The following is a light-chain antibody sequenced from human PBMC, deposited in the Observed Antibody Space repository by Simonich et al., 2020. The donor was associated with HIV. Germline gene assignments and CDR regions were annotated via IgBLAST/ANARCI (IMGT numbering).Light chain of an antibody. Sequence: DIVIMQSPDSLAVSLGERATINCKSSQSVLYSSNNKNYLAWYQHKPGQPPNLLIYWASTLESGVPDRFSGSGSETDFTLTISSLQAEDVAVYYCQQYYITPQTFGQGTKVEIK. CDR3: QQYYITPQT. CDR1: QSVLYSSNNKNY. V-gene: IGKV4-1*01. CDR2: WAS. J-gene: IGKJ1*01.